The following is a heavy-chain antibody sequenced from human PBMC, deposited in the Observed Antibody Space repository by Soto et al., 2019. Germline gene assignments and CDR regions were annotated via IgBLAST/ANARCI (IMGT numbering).Heavy chain of an antibody. J-gene: IGHJ4*02. CDR3: VRSKGGYSYGTPFDY. V-gene: IGHV3-9*01. Sequence: GGSLRLSCAASGFTFSDYYMYWVRQVLGKGLEWVSSISWNSGNIGYADSVKGRFTTSRDNAENSLYLQMNSLRPEDTALYYCVRSKGGYSYGTPFDYWGQGTLVTVSS. CDR1: GFTFSDYY. D-gene: IGHD5-18*01. CDR2: ISWNSGNI.